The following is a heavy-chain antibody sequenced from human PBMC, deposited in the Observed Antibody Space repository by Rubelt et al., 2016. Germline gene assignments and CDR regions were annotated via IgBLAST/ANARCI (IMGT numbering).Heavy chain of an antibody. CDR1: GGAISSGGYY. CDR2: IYYRGST. CDR3: ARDRRVDATMIVVPSLAL. D-gene: IGHD3-22*01. Sequence: QLQLQESGPGLVKPSEPLSLTCTVSGGAISSGGYYWSWFRQHPGKGLEWIGCIYYRGSTFYNPSLRSRFTISVDTSKNPFSLKLSSVTAADTAVYYCARDRRVDATMIVVPSLALWGQGTLVTVSS. J-gene: IGHJ4*02. V-gene: IGHV4-31*03.